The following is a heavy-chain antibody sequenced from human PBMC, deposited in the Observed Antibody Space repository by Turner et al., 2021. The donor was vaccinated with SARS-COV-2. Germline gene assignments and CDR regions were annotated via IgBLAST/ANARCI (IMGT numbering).Heavy chain of an antibody. CDR3: AKDLGGYFYY. J-gene: IGHJ4*02. V-gene: IGHV3-23*01. CDR2: ISGSGGST. Sequence: EVQLLESGGGLVQPGGSLSPSFAASGFTFSSYAMGWVRQAAGKGLEWVSAISGSGGSTYYADSVKGRFTISRDNSKNTLYLQMNSLRAEDTAVYYCAKDLGGYFYYWGQGTLVTVSS. CDR1: GFTFSSYA. D-gene: IGHD2-15*01.